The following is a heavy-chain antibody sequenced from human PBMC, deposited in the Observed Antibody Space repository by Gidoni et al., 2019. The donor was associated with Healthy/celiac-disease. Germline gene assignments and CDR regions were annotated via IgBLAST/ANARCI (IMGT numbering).Heavy chain of an antibody. D-gene: IGHD3-3*01. CDR1: GYTFTSYA. V-gene: IGHV1-3*05. CDR3: ARERGVLRFLEWSRNNWFDP. Sequence: QVQLVQSGAEEKKPGASVKVSCQASGYTFTSYAMHWVRQAPGQRLEWMGWINAGNGNTKYSQKFQGRVTITRDTSASTAYMELSSLRSEDTAVYYCARERGVLRFLEWSRNNWFDPWGQGTLVTVSS. CDR2: INAGNGNT. J-gene: IGHJ5*02.